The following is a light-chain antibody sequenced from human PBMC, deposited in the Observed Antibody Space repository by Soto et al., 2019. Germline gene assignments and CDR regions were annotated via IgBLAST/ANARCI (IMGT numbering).Light chain of an antibody. Sequence: EAVMTQSPLSLSVTLGQPASISCRSSQSLLHSHGNTYLNWFQQRPGQPPRRLIYQVSKRDSGVPDRFSGSGSGTDFTLKISRVEAEDVGIYYGMQGSYWPYTFGPG. CDR1: QSLLHSHGNTY. CDR2: QVS. CDR3: MQGSYWPYT. J-gene: IGKJ3*01. V-gene: IGKV2-30*02.